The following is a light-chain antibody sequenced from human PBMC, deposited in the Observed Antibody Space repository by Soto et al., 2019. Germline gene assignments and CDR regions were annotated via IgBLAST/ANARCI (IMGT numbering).Light chain of an antibody. CDR1: QSVSSGY. V-gene: IGKV3-20*01. CDR3: QQCGSSPWT. J-gene: IGKJ1*01. Sequence: EIVLTQSPGTLSLSPGERATLSCRASQSVSSGYLAWYQQKPGQAPSLLIYGASSRATGIPDRFSGSGSGTDFTLTISRLEPEDFAVYYCQQCGSSPWTFGQGTKVEIK. CDR2: GAS.